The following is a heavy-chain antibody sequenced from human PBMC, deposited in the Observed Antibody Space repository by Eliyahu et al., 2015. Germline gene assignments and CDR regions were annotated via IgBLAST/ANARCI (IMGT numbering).Heavy chain of an antibody. V-gene: IGHV3-15*01. CDR3: TTVSGRN. CDR1: GFTFSDAW. D-gene: IGHD3-10*01. CDR2: IKRETEGAAT. J-gene: IGHJ4*02. Sequence: EVQLVESGGGLVKPGGSLRLSCAASGFTFSDAWMTWVRQIPGKGLEWVGRIKRETEGAATDYGAPVKGRFIISRDDSKNMLYLQMNSLRIEDTAFYYCTTVSGRNWGQGTLVTVSS.